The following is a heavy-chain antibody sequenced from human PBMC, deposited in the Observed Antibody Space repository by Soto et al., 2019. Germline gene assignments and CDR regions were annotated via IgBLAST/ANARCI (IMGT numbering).Heavy chain of an antibody. CDR2: IYYSGST. CDR3: ARLTYSSGWIDY. J-gene: IGHJ4*01. D-gene: IGHD6-19*01. V-gene: IGHV4-31*03. Sequence: SETLSLTCTVSGGSISSGGYYWSWIRQHPGKGLEWIGYIYYSGSTYYNPSLKSRVTISVDTSKNQFSLKLSSVTAADTAVYYCARLTYSSGWIDYWGQGTLVTVSS. CDR1: GGSISSGGYY.